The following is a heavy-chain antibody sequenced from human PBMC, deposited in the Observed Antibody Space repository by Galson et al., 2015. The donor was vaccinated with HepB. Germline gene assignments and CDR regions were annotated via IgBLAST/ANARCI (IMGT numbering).Heavy chain of an antibody. Sequence: SLRLSCAASGFTFSGSAIHWVRQASGKGLEWVGRIGCNAYSYATGYTASVQCRFTISRDDSKNTAYLQMNSLKTEDSAVYYCTSRYGSLGYWGQGTLVTVPS. V-gene: IGHV3-73*01. CDR1: GFTFSGSA. D-gene: IGHD5-24*01. CDR3: TSRYGSLGY. CDR2: IGCNAYSYAT. J-gene: IGHJ4*02.